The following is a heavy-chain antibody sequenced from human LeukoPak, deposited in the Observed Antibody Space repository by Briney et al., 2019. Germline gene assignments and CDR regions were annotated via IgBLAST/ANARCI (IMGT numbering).Heavy chain of an antibody. V-gene: IGHV3-73*01. D-gene: IGHD4-17*01. CDR1: GFTFSGSA. CDR2: IRSKANSYAT. CDR3: TMTTVTPSLGY. J-gene: IGHJ4*02. Sequence: PGGSLRLSCAASGFTFSGSAMHWVCQASGKGLEWVGRIRSKANSYATAYAVSVKGRFTISRDDSKNTAYLQMNSLKTEDTAVYYCTMTTVTPSLGYWGQGTLVTVSS.